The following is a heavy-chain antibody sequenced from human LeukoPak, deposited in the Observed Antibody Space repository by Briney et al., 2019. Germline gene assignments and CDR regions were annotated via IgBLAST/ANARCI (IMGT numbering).Heavy chain of an antibody. Sequence: GGSLRLSCTVSGFTVSSNSMSWVRQAPGKGLEWVSFIYSDNIHYSDSVKGRFTISRDNSKNTLYLQMNSLRAEDTAVYYCAKREGNLFSGYRLGHWGQGTLVTVSS. D-gene: IGHD5-12*01. V-gene: IGHV3-53*01. J-gene: IGHJ4*02. CDR2: IYSDNI. CDR1: GFTVSSNS. CDR3: AKREGNLFSGYRLGH.